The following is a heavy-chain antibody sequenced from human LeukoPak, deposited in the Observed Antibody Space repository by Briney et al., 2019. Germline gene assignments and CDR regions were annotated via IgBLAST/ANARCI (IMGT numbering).Heavy chain of an antibody. CDR2: IYHTGST. J-gene: IGHJ5*02. V-gene: IGHV4-38-2*02. D-gene: IGHD1-26*01. CDR3: AREWELSRWFDP. CDR1: GYSISSDYY. Sequence: SETLSLTCTVSGYSISSDYYWGWIRQPPGKGLEWIGTIYHTGSTYYNPSLKSRVTISVDTSKNQFSLKLSSVTAADTAVYYCAREWELSRWFDPWGQGTLVTVSS.